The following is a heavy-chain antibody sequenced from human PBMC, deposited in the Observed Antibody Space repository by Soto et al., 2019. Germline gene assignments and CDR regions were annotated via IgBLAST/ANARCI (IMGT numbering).Heavy chain of an antibody. CDR2: IYYSGTT. V-gene: IGHV4-28*01. CDR3: ARREIQGPIDY. J-gene: IGHJ4*02. Sequence: QVQLQEWGPGRVKPSDTLSLTCAVSGYSISSSNWWGWIRQLPGKGLEWIGYIYYSGTTYYNPSLKSRVTMSVDTSKNQFSLKLTSVTAVDTAVYYCARREIQGPIDYWGQGTLVTVSS. D-gene: IGHD1-26*01. CDR1: GYSISSSNW.